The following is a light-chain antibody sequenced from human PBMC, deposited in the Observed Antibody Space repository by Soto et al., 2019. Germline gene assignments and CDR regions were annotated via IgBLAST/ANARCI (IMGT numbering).Light chain of an antibody. CDR1: QTISSW. Sequence: DIQMTQSPSTLSGSVGDRVTITCRASQTISSWLTWYQQKPGKAPKLLIYKASTLKSGVPSRFSGSGSGTEFTLTISSXQPDDFATYYCQQSYSTPYTFGQGTRLEIK. V-gene: IGKV1-5*03. J-gene: IGKJ5*01. CDR2: KAS. CDR3: QQSYSTPYT.